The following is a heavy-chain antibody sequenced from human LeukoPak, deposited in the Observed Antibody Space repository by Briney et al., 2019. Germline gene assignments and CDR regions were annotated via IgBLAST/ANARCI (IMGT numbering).Heavy chain of an antibody. J-gene: IGHJ4*02. D-gene: IGHD1-7*01. CDR1: GFTFSDYA. CDR3: ARDYWWNYDY. Sequence: GGSLRLSCAASGFTFSDYAMHWVRQAPGKGLEWVAVISKDGSDRYYPGSVRGRFTISRDNSKNTIYLQMDSLRAEDTAIYYCARDYWWNYDYWGQGTLVTVSS. CDR2: ISKDGSDR. V-gene: IGHV3-30-3*01.